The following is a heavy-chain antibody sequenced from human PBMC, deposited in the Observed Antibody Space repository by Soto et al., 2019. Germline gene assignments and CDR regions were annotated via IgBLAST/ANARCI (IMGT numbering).Heavy chain of an antibody. CDR2: INPNSGGT. Sequence: GASVKVSCKASGYTFTGYYMHWVRQAPGQGLEWMGWINPNSGGTNYAQKFQGWVTITRDTSINTAYMELSRLRSDDTAVYYCASESSSWRGAFDIWGQGTMVTVSS. V-gene: IGHV1-2*04. D-gene: IGHD6-13*01. CDR3: ASESSSWRGAFDI. CDR1: GYTFTGYY. J-gene: IGHJ3*02.